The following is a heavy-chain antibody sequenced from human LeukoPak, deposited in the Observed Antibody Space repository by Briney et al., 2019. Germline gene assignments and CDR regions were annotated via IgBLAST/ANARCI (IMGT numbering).Heavy chain of an antibody. CDR3: ARDLLIVGGPAPGI. J-gene: IGHJ3*02. Sequence: PSETLSLTCTVSGGSISSSSYYWGWIRQPPGKGLEWIGSIYYSGSTYYNPSLKSRVTISVDTSKNQFSLKLSSVTAADTAVYYCARDLLIVGGPAPGIWGQGTMVTVSS. D-gene: IGHD1-26*01. CDR1: GGSISSSSYY. CDR2: IYYSGST. V-gene: IGHV4-39*07.